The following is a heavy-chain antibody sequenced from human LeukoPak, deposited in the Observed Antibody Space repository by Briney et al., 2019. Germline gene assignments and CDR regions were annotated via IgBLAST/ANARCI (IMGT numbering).Heavy chain of an antibody. D-gene: IGHD1-26*01. J-gene: IGHJ4*02. V-gene: IGHV3-30*03. CDR1: GFTFSSCG. CDR2: ISYDGSNK. CDR3: ARRGATRTVDY. Sequence: AGGSLRLSCAASGFTFSSCGMHWVRQAPGKWLEWVAVISYDGSNKYYADSVKGRFTISRDNSKNTLYLQMNSLRAEDTAVYYCARRGATRTVDYWGQGTLVTVSS.